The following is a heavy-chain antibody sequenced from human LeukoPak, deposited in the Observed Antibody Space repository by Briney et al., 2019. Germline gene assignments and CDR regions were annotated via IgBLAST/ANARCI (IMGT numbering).Heavy chain of an antibody. CDR3: AKDPYYGSSGPKSLDY. CDR2: ISSSGSTI. Sequence: GGSLRLSCAASGFTFSDYYMSWIRQAPGKGLEWVSYISSSGSTIYYADSVKGRFTISRDNAKNSLYLQMNSLRAEDTALYYCAKDPYYGSSGPKSLDYWGQGTLVTVSS. D-gene: IGHD3-22*01. CDR1: GFTFSDYY. V-gene: IGHV3-11*01. J-gene: IGHJ4*02.